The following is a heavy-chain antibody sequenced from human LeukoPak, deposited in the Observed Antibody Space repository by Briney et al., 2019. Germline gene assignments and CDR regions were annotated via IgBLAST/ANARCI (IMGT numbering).Heavy chain of an antibody. D-gene: IGHD2-21*02. J-gene: IGHJ6*02. V-gene: IGHV3-23*01. CDR2: ISGSGGST. CDR3: AKVGGDERETYYYYYYGMDV. CDR1: GFTFSSYA. Sequence: GSLRLSCAASGFTFSSYAMSWVRQAPGKGLEWVSAISGSGGSTYYADSVKGRFTISRDNSKNTLYLQMNSLRAEDTAVYYCAKVGGDERETYYYYYYGMDVWGQGTTVTVSS.